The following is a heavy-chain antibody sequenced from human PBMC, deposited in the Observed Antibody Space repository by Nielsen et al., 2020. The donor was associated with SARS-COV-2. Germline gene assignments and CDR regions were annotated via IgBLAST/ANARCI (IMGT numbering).Heavy chain of an antibody. CDR2: ISYDGSNK. CDR3: AKVLGIAAAGTKLGEYYYDSSGYFHYYYYGMDV. Sequence: QPPGKGLEWVAVISYDGSNKYYADSVKGRFTISRDNSKNTLYLQMNSLRAEDTAVYYCAKVLGIAAAGTKLGEYYYDSSGYFHYYYYGMDVWGQGTTVTVSS. D-gene: IGHD3-22*01. J-gene: IGHJ6*02. V-gene: IGHV3-30-3*02.